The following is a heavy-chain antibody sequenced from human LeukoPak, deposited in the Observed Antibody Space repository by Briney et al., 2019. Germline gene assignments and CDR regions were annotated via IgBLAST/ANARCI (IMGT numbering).Heavy chain of an antibody. CDR1: VGSLSSSSYY. CDR3: ARDRIREFDH. Sequence: SETLSLTCTVSVGSLSSSSYYRSWIRQPPGKGLEWIGYIDYSGSTNYNPSLKSRVTISVDTSKNHFSLKLRFVTAADTAVYYCARDRIREFDHWGQGTLVTVSS. J-gene: IGHJ4*02. V-gene: IGHV4-61*03. D-gene: IGHD3-10*01. CDR2: IDYSGST.